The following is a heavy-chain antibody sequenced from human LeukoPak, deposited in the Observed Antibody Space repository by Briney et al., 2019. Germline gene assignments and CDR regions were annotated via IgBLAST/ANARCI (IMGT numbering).Heavy chain of an antibody. V-gene: IGHV3-30*18. CDR3: AKDFGSGSYGRTAGFSMFDY. CDR1: GFTFSNYA. Sequence: GGSLRLSCAASGFTFSNYAIHWVRQAPGKGLEWVAVISYDGSNRFYADSVKGRFTISRDNAKNSLYLQMNSLRAEDTALYYCAKDFGSGSYGRTAGFSMFDYWGQGTLVTVSS. D-gene: IGHD3-10*01. J-gene: IGHJ4*02. CDR2: ISYDGSNR.